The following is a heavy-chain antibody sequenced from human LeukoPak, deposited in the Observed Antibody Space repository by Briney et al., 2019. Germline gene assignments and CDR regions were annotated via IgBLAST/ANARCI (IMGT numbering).Heavy chain of an antibody. J-gene: IGHJ6*02. CDR3: ARGHRTSSAYHCNAMDV. CDR2: IYSSGSA. D-gene: IGHD2-8*01. Sequence: SETLSLTCTVSGASINNNFWTWIRQPPGKGLEWIGYIYSSGSANYNPSLKSRVSISLDTSKNQLSLTLTSVTAADTAVYYCARGHRTSSAYHCNAMDVWGQGTRVTVSS. CDR1: GASINNNF. V-gene: IGHV4-59*12.